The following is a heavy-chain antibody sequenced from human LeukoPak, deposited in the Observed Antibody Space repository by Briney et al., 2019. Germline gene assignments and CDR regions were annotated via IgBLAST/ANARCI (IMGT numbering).Heavy chain of an antibody. V-gene: IGHV4-34*01. CDR2: INHSGST. D-gene: IGHD3-3*01. CDR3: ASGGGLRFLEWPGGAFDI. J-gene: IGHJ3*02. CDR1: GGSFSGYY. Sequence: PSETLSLTCAVYGGSFSGYYWSWIRQPPGKGLEWIGEINHSGSTNYNPSLKSRVTISVDTSKNQFSLKLSSVTAADTAVYYCASGGGLRFLEWPGGAFDIWGQGTMVTVSS.